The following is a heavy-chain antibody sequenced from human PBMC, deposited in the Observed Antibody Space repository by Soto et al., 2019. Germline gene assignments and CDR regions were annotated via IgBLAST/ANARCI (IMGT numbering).Heavy chain of an antibody. CDR1: GCTFSSYA. CDR3: ARGYAYVWGSYRYYYYYGMDV. J-gene: IGHJ6*02. Sequence: QVQLVQSGAEVKKPGSSVKVSCKASGCTFSSYAISWVRQDPGQGLEWMGGIIPIFGTANYAQKFQGRVTITAAESTSTAYMELNSLRSEDKSVYYCARGYAYVWGSYRYYYYYGMDVWGQGSTVTVFS. D-gene: IGHD3-16*02. V-gene: IGHV1-69*01. CDR2: IIPIFGTA.